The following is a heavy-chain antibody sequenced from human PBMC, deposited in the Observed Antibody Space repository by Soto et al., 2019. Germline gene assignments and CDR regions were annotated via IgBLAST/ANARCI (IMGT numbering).Heavy chain of an antibody. Sequence: QVQLQESGPGLVKPSETLSLSCTVSGGSISSYYWSWFRQPPGKRMEWIGYVHHSWGSSYNPSLQSRVAISLDPSKSKFSLKVTSVTATATAVYYCARQGFGPLHGLVDVWGQGTTVTVSS. J-gene: IGHJ6*02. CDR3: ARQGFGPLHGLVDV. CDR2: VHHSWGS. CDR1: GGSISSYY. V-gene: IGHV4-59*08. D-gene: IGHD3-10*01.